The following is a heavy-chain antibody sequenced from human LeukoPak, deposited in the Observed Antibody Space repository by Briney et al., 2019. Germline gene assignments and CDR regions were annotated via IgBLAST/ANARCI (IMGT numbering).Heavy chain of an antibody. Sequence: GGSLRLSCAASGFTFSNYAMRWVRQAPGKGLEWVSGISGSGDSTYYADSVKGRFTISRDNSKNTLYLQMNSLRAEDTAVYYCARRSGIAAAGAFDYWGQGTLVTVSS. CDR3: ARRSGIAAAGAFDY. V-gene: IGHV3-23*01. D-gene: IGHD6-25*01. CDR1: GFTFSNYA. J-gene: IGHJ4*02. CDR2: ISGSGDST.